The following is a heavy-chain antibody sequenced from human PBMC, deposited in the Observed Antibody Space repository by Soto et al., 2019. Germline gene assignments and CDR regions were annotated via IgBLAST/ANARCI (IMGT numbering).Heavy chain of an antibody. D-gene: IGHD2-2*01. Sequence: QVQLQESGPGLVKPSGTLSLTCAVSSGSISSSNWWSWVRQPPGKGLEWIGEIYHSGSTNYNPSLKSRVTISVDKSKNQFSLKLSSVTAADTAVYYCARQVVVVPAAYIGSYYYYYMDVWGKGTTVTVSS. J-gene: IGHJ6*03. V-gene: IGHV4-4*02. CDR3: ARQVVVVPAAYIGSYYYYYMDV. CDR1: SGSISSSNW. CDR2: IYHSGST.